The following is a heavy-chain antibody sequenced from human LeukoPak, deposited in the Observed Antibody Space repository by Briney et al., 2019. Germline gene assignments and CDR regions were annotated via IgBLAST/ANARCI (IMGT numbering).Heavy chain of an antibody. J-gene: IGHJ5*02. V-gene: IGHV3-74*01. CDR3: ARDGSSWSNWLDP. CDR2: INSDGSST. Sequence: GGSLRLSCAASGFTFSSYWMHWVRQAPGKGLVWVSRINSDGSSTSYADSVKGRFTISRDNAKNTLYLQMNSLRAEDTAVYYRARDGSSWSNWLDPWGQGTLVTVSS. CDR1: GFTFSSYW. D-gene: IGHD6-13*01.